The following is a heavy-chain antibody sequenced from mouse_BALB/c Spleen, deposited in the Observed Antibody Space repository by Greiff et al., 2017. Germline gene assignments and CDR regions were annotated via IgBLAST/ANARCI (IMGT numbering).Heavy chain of an antibody. J-gene: IGHJ3*01. CDR3: ARGVSSGYYAWFAY. CDR1: GYSITSGYY. V-gene: IGHV3-6*02. D-gene: IGHD2-3*01. CDR2: ISYDGSN. Sequence: DVQLQESGPGLVKPSQSLSLTCSVTGYSITSGYYWNWIRQFPGNKLEWMGYISYDGSNNYNPSLKNRISITRDTSKNQFFLKLNSVTTEDTATYYCARGVSSGYYAWFAYWGQGTLVTVSA.